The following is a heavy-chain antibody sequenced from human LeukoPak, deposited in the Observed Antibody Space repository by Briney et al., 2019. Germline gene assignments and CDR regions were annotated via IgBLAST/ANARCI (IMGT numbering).Heavy chain of an antibody. J-gene: IGHJ6*03. V-gene: IGHV3-21*06. Sequence: GGSLRLSCAASGFTFSSYGMNWVRQAPGKGLEWVSSISSSSNYIYYADSMKGRFTISRDNAKNSLYLQMNSLRAEDTAVYYCARDMGAIGYYYYYYMDVWGKGTTVTVSS. D-gene: IGHD3-16*01. CDR2: ISSSSNYI. CDR1: GFTFSSYG. CDR3: ARDMGAIGYYYYYYMDV.